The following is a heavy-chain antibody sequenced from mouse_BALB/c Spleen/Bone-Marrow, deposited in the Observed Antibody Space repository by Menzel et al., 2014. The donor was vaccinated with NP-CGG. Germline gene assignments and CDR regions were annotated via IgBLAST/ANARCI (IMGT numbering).Heavy chain of an antibody. D-gene: IGHD2-4*01. CDR2: IWPGGST. J-gene: IGHJ4*01. V-gene: IGHV2-9*02. CDR1: GFSLISYG. Sequence: QVQLKESGPGLEESSQSLSISCTVSGFSLISYGVHWIRQRPGKGLEWLGVIWPGGSTNYNSALMSRLSISKDNSKSQVFLKMNSLQSDDTAMYYCARDLHYDYDVGAMDYWGQGTSVTVSS. CDR3: ARDLHYDYDVGAMDY.